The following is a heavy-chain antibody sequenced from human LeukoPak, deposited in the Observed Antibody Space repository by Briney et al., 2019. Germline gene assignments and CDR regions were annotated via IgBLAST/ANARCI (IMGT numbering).Heavy chain of an antibody. CDR2: ISAYNGNT. CDR3: ARGGFSGYDFLDFDY. D-gene: IGHD5-12*01. Sequence: GASVKVSCKASGYTFTSYGISRVRQAPGQGLEWMGWISAYNGNTNYAQKLQGRVTMTTDTSTSTAYMELRSLRSDDTAVYHCARGGFSGYDFLDFDYWGQGTLVTVSS. V-gene: IGHV1-18*01. J-gene: IGHJ4*02. CDR1: GYTFTSYG.